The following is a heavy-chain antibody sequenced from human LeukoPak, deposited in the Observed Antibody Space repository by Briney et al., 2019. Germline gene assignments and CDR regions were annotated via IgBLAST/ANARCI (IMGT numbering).Heavy chain of an antibody. J-gene: IGHJ5*02. V-gene: IGHV6-1*01. CDR2: TYYRSKWYN. Sequence: SQTLSLTCAISGDSVSSDSAAWNWIRQSPSRGLGWLGRTYYRSKWYNDYAVSVKSRITINPDTSKNQFSLQLNSVTPEDTAVYYCARDLPTVTTDRPLFDPWGQGTLVTVSS. D-gene: IGHD4-17*01. CDR1: GDSVSSDSAA. CDR3: ARDLPTVTTDRPLFDP.